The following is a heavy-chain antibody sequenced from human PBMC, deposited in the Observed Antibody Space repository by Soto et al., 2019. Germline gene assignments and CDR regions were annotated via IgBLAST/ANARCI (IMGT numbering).Heavy chain of an antibody. CDR2: ISSSGSTI. CDR3: ARDLGYCSGGSCYEYWYFDL. CDR1: GFTFSDYY. Sequence: GGSLRLSCAASGFTFSDYYMSWIRQAPGKGLEWVSYISSSGSTIYYADSVKGRFTISRDNAKNSLYLQMNSLRAEDTAVYYCARDLGYCSGGSCYEYWYFDLWGRGTLVTVSS. D-gene: IGHD2-15*01. J-gene: IGHJ2*01. V-gene: IGHV3-11*01.